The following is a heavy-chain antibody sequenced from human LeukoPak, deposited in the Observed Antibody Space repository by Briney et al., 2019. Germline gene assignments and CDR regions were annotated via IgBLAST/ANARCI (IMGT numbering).Heavy chain of an antibody. V-gene: IGHV6-1*01. D-gene: IGHD6-13*01. Sequence: SQTLSLTCVISGDSVSSNSAAWNWIRQSPSRGLEWLGRTYYRSKWYNDYAVSVKSRITINPDTSKNQFSLQLNSVTPEDTAVYYCARGKLRRGSSSSWYLFGDEAYYYYGMDVWGQGTTVTVSS. J-gene: IGHJ6*02. CDR2: TYYRSKWYN. CDR3: ARGKLRRGSSSSWYLFGDEAYYYYGMDV. CDR1: GDSVSSNSAA.